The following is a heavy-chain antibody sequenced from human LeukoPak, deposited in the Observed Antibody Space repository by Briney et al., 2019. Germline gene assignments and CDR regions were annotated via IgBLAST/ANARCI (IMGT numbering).Heavy chain of an antibody. V-gene: IGHV1-18*01. CDR2: ISTYNGNT. CDR3: ARVVVYPTTTYFDY. D-gene: IGHD5-24*01. Sequence: GASVKVSCKASGYIFISYGISWVRQAPGQGLEWMGWISTYNGNTNYAQKLQGRVTMTTDTSTSTAYMELRSLRSDDTAVYYCARVVVYPTTTYFDYWGQGTLVTVSS. CDR1: GYIFISYG. J-gene: IGHJ4*02.